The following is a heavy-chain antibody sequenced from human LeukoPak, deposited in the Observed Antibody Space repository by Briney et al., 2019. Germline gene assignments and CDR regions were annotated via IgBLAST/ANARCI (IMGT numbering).Heavy chain of an antibody. D-gene: IGHD5-24*01. Sequence: ASVKVSCKASGYTFTGYYMHWVRQAPGQGLEWMGWINPSSGGTNYAQKFQGRVTMTRDTSISTAYMELSRLRSDDTAVYYCARGRRWDYYYGMDVWGQGTTVTVSS. CDR1: GYTFTGYY. CDR3: ARGRRWDYYYGMDV. CDR2: INPSSGGT. J-gene: IGHJ6*02. V-gene: IGHV1-2*02.